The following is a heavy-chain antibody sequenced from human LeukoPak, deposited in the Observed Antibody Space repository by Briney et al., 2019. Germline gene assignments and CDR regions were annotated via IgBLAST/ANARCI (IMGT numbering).Heavy chain of an antibody. Sequence: PGGSLRLSCAASGFTFSSYGMHWVRQAPGKGLEWVAVIWYDGSNKYYADSVKGRFTISRDNSKNTLYLQMNRLRAEDTAVYYCAREYCSSISCLVDYWGQGTLVTVSS. CDR1: GFTFSSYG. J-gene: IGHJ4*02. D-gene: IGHD2-2*01. CDR3: AREYCSSISCLVDY. V-gene: IGHV3-33*01. CDR2: IWYDGSNK.